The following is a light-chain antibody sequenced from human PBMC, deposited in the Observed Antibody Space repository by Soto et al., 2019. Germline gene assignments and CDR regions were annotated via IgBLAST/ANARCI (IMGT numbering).Light chain of an antibody. V-gene: IGKV3-11*01. CDR2: DAS. CDR3: QQRSNWPPYP. Sequence: EIMLTQSPATLSLSPGERTTLPCRSSQSVSSYLAWYQQKPGQAPRLLIYDASNRATGIPARFSGSGSGTDFTLTISSLEPEDFAVYYCQQRSNWPPYPFGQGTRLAIK. CDR1: QSVSSY. J-gene: IGKJ5*01.